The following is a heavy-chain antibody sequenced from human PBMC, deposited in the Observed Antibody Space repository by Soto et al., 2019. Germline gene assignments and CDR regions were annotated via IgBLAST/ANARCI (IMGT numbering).Heavy chain of an antibody. V-gene: IGHV4-59*01. CDR1: GGSISSFY. J-gene: IGHJ5*02. Sequence: QVQLQESGPGLVKPSETLSLTCTVSGGSISSFYWNWIRQPPGKGLEWIGYFHYSGSTNYNPSLKSRVTMSLDTSKSQFFLKLSSVTAADTAMDYCARVFYDIGEYFTWFDPWGQRTLVTVSS. CDR2: FHYSGST. CDR3: ARVFYDIGEYFTWFDP. D-gene: IGHD3-16*01.